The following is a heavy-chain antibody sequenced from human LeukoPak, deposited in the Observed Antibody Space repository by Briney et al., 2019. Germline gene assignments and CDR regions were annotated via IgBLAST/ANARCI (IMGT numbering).Heavy chain of an antibody. V-gene: IGHV3-23*01. CDR1: GFTFSING. D-gene: IGHD4/OR15-4a*01. CDR3: GKARYGEDKGTLDV. CDR2: ISASGGSR. J-gene: IGHJ6*02. Sequence: GGSLRLSCAASGFTFSINGMSWVRQAPGKGLEWVSGISASGGSRYYADSVKGRFTISRDNDKNTVYMQMNSLRAEDTAVYYCGKARYGEDKGTLDVWGQGTTVTVSS.